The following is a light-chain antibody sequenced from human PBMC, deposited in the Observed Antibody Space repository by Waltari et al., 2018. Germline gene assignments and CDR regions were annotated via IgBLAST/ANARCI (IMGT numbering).Light chain of an antibody. CDR1: RSLLHSSGYNY. V-gene: IGKV2-28*01. CDR2: LGS. Sequence: DILMTQSPLSLPVTPGEPASISCKSSRSLLHSSGYNYVDWYLQKPGQSPQLLISLGSTRASGVPDRFSGSGSGTDFTLKISRVEAENVGVYDCMQALQSPLTFGGGTKVEIK. J-gene: IGKJ4*01. CDR3: MQALQSPLT.